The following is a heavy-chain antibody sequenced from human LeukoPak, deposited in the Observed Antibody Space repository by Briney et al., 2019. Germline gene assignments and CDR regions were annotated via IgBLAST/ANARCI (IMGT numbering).Heavy chain of an antibody. CDR3: ARVNNYYGTSAYYYEGAFDI. V-gene: IGHV4-34*01. D-gene: IGHD3-22*01. Sequence: SETLSLTCAVYGGSFSGYYWSWIRQPPGKGLEWIGEINHSGSTNYNPSLKSRVTISVDTSKNQFSLKLSSVTAADTAVYYCARVNNYYGTSAYYYEGAFDIWGQGTMVTVSS. CDR1: GGSFSGYY. CDR2: INHSGST. J-gene: IGHJ3*02.